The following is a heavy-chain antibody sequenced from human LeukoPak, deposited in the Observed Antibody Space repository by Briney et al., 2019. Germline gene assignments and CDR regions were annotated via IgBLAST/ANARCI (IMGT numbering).Heavy chain of an antibody. J-gene: IGHJ3*02. D-gene: IGHD6-13*01. CDR1: GFTFSSYS. Sequence: GGSLRLSCAASGFTFSSYSMNWVRQAPGKGLEWVSSISSSSSYIYYADSVKGRFAISRDNAKNSLYLQMNSLRAEDTAVYYCARDYIAAAGKRGLGDAFDIWGRGTMVTVSS. CDR2: ISSSSSYI. V-gene: IGHV3-21*01. CDR3: ARDYIAAAGKRGLGDAFDI.